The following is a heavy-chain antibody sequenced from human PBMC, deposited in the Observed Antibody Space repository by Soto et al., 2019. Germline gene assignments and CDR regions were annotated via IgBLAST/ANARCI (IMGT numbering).Heavy chain of an antibody. V-gene: IGHV1-3*01. CDR1: GYTFTSYA. D-gene: IGHD6-19*01. CDR3: ARDPPYSSGCFDY. Sequence: GASVKVSCKASGYTFTSYAMHWVRQAPGQRLEWMGWINAGNGNTKYSQKFQGRVTITRDTSASTAYMELSSLRSEDTAVYYCARDPPYSSGCFDYWGQGTLVNVSS. CDR2: INAGNGNT. J-gene: IGHJ4*02.